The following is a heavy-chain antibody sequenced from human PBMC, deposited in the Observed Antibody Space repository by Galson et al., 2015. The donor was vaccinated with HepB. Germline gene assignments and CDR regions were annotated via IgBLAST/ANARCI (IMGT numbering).Heavy chain of an antibody. CDR1: GGSISSGGYY. CDR2: IYYSGST. D-gene: IGHD2-2*01. CDR3: ARGEKYQLLGAFDI. V-gene: IGHV4-31*03. J-gene: IGHJ3*02. Sequence: TLSLTCTVSGGSISSGGYYWSWIRQHPGKGLEWIGYIYYSGSTYYNPSLKSRVTISVDTSKNQFSLKLSSVTAADTAVYYCARGEKYQLLGAFDIWGQGTMVTVSS.